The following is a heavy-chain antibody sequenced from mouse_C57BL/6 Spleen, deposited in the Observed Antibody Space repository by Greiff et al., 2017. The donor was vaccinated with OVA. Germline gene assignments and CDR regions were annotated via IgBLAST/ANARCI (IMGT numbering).Heavy chain of an antibody. CDR1: GFTFSSYA. J-gene: IGHJ2*01. CDR3: ARDHYYGSSYVPYFDY. D-gene: IGHD1-1*01. Sequence: EVQLVESGGGLVKPGGSLKLSCAASGFTFSSYAMSWVRQTPEKRLEWVATISDGGSYTYYPDNVKGRFTISRDNAKNNLYLQMSHLKSEDTAMYYCARDHYYGSSYVPYFDYWGQGTTLTVSS. CDR2: ISDGGSYT. V-gene: IGHV5-4*01.